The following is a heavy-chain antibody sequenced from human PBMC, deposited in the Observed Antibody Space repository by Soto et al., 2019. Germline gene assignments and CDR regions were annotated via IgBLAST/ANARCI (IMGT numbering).Heavy chain of an antibody. J-gene: IGHJ5*02. CDR3: ARYRGYEGRFEP. V-gene: IGHV4-4*02. CDR1: GGSIRSSHW. D-gene: IGHD5-12*01. CDR2: IYHSGST. Sequence: QVQLQESGPGLVKLSGTLSLSCTVSGGSIRSSHWWSWVRQPPGKGLEWIGEIYHSGSTNYNPSLQRRVTVSVEKSKNQFPLQLDSVTAADTAVYYCARYRGYEGRFEPWGQGTLGTVSS.